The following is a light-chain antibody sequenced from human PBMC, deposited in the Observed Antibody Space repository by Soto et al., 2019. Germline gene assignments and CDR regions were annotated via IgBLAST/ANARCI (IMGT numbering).Light chain of an antibody. CDR1: QSVTSY. V-gene: IGKV3-11*01. Sequence: EVVLTQSPTTLSLSPGERATLSCRASQSVTSYLAWYQQKPGQAPRLLIYAASNRATGIPARFSGSGSGTDFTLTISSLEPDDFAVYYCQQRSNWPPVYTFGQGTK. J-gene: IGKJ2*01. CDR3: QQRSNWPPVYT. CDR2: AAS.